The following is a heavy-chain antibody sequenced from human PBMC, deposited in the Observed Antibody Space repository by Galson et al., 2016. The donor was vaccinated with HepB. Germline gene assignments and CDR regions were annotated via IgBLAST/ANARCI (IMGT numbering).Heavy chain of an antibody. J-gene: IGHJ4*02. Sequence: SLRLSCAASGFTFSHYTMHWVRQAPGKGLEWMALISYDGTTKLFADSVKGRVTVSRDNPKNTLYLEMNSVRPEDTGVYYCARDPDKWNFRTIDHWGQGTLVTVSS. D-gene: IGHD1-7*01. CDR1: GFTFSHYT. CDR3: ARDPDKWNFRTIDH. CDR2: ISYDGTTK. V-gene: IGHV3-30-3*01.